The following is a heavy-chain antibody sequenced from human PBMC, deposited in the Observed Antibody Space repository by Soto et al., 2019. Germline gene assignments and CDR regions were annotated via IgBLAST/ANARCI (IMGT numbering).Heavy chain of an antibody. J-gene: IGHJ6*02. Sequence: GESLKISCKASGYSFTSYWTSWVRQMPGKGLEWMGRIDPSDSYTNYIPSFQGHVTLSADKSISTAYLQWSSLKASDTAMYYCANIWFGELLYTDVWGQGTTVPVSS. CDR1: GYSFTSYW. D-gene: IGHD3-10*01. CDR2: IDPSDSYT. V-gene: IGHV5-10-1*01. CDR3: ANIWFGELLYTDV.